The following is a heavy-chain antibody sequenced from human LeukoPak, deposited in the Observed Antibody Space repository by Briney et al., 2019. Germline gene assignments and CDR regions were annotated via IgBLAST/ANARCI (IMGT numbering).Heavy chain of an antibody. CDR3: ARTAMATADFDY. CDR2: IYYSGST. J-gene: IGHJ4*02. CDR1: GGSISSTTYY. D-gene: IGHD5-24*01. V-gene: IGHV4-61*01. Sequence: SETLSLTCIVSGGSISSTTYYWSWIRQPPGKGLEWIGYIYYSGSTNYNPSLKSRDTISVDTSKNQFSLKLSSVTAADTAVYYCARTAMATADFDYWDQGTLVTVSS.